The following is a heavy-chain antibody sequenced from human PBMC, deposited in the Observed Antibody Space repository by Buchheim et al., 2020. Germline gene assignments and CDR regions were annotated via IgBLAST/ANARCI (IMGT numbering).Heavy chain of an antibody. J-gene: IGHJ4*02. Sequence: EVQLLESGGGLVQPGGSLRLSCAASGFTFNNYAMTWVRQAPGKGLEWVASIVSGNGGNTYYADSVKGRFTISRDISKNTLHLQMNSLRAEDTALYHCARSRRETATIGYYFDYWGQGTL. CDR3: ARSRRETATIGYYFDY. CDR2: IVSGNGGNT. V-gene: IGHV3-23*01. CDR1: GFTFNNYA. D-gene: IGHD5-24*01.